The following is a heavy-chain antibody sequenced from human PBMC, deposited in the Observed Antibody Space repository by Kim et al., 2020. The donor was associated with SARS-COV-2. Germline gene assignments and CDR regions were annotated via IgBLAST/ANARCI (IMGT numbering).Heavy chain of an antibody. D-gene: IGHD5-12*01. Sequence: LSLTCAASGFTFSSYAMSWVRQAPGKGLEWVSVISGSGDSTYYADSVKGRFTISRDNSKNTLYLQMNSLRAEDTAVYYCARGTRGYSGYDYYDYWGQGTLVTVSS. CDR2: ISGSGDST. J-gene: IGHJ4*02. CDR3: ARGTRGYSGYDYYDY. V-gene: IGHV3-23*01. CDR1: GFTFSSYA.